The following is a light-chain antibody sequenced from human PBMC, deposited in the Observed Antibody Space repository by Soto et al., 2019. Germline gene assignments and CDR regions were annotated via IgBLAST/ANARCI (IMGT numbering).Light chain of an antibody. J-gene: IGLJ2*01. V-gene: IGLV2-14*03. CDR3: NSYTSSSTLV. Sequence: QSVLTQPASVSGSPGQSITISCTGTSSDVGGYNFVSWYQQHPGKAPKLMLYNVYDRPSGISHRFSGSRSGNTASLTISGLQAEDEAHYYCNSYTSSSTLVFGRGTQLTVL. CDR2: NVY. CDR1: SSDVGGYNF.